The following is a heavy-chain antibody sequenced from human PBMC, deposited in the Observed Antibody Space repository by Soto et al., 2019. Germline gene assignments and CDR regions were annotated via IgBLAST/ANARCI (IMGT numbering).Heavy chain of an antibody. CDR2: IIPIFGTA. D-gene: IGHD2-8*01. CDR3: ARVRAARSIVGVYYYYGMDV. Sequence: QVQLVQSGAEVKKPGSSVKVSCKASGGTFSSYAISWVRQAPGQGLEWMGGIIPIFGTANYAQKFQGTVTIAGDKSTSTAYMELSSRRSEEMAVYYCARVRAARSIVGVYYYYGMDVWGQGTTVTVSS. J-gene: IGHJ6*02. V-gene: IGHV1-69*06. CDR1: GGTFSSYA.